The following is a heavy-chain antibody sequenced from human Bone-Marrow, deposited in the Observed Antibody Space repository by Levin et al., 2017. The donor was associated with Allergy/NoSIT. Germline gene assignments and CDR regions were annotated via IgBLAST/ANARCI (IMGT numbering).Heavy chain of an antibody. Sequence: GESLKISCAASGFTFSSYAMSWVRQAPGKGLEWVSAISGSGGSTYYADSVKGRFTISRDNSKNTLYLQMNSLRAEDTAVYYCAKDWSYDSSGYGLPGWYFDLWGRGTLVTVSS. V-gene: IGHV3-23*01. CDR1: GFTFSSYA. J-gene: IGHJ2*01. D-gene: IGHD3-22*01. CDR2: ISGSGGST. CDR3: AKDWSYDSSGYGLPGWYFDL.